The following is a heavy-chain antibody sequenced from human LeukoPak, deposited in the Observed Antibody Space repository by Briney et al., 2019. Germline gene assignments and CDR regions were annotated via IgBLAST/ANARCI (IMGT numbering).Heavy chain of an antibody. D-gene: IGHD4-23*01. J-gene: IGHJ5*02. CDR2: VSYTGRT. CDR1: GGSLSGHY. CDR3: ATGGNSVGWFDP. Sequence: SETLSLTCTVSGGSLSGHYWSWIRQPPGKRLEWIGYVSYTGRTKYNPSLQSRVTISIDTSKNQFSLKLSSVTAADTAVYYCATGGNSVGWFDPWGQGTLVTVSS. V-gene: IGHV4-59*11.